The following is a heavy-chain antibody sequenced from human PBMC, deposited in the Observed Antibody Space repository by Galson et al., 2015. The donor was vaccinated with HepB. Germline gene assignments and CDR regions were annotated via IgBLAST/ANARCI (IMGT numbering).Heavy chain of an antibody. J-gene: IGHJ3*02. D-gene: IGHD6-13*01. CDR3: ASGWLRVGVIAAAGDAFDI. CDR2: INAGNGNT. V-gene: IGHV1-3*01. Sequence: SVKVSCKASGYTFTSYAMHWVRQAPGQRLEWMGWINAGNGNTKYSQKFQGRVTITRDTSASTAYMELSSLRSEDTAVYYCASGWLRVGVIAAAGDAFDIWGQGTMATVSS. CDR1: GYTFTSYA.